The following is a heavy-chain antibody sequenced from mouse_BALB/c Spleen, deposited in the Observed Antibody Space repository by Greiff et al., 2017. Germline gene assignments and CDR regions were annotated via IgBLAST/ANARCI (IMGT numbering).Heavy chain of an antibody. CDR2: ILPGSGST. D-gene: IGHD1-2*01. V-gene: IGHV1-9*01. CDR1: GYAFSSYW. CDR3: ARGGLRLPLYYAMDY. Sequence: VQLQQSGAELVRPGSSVKISCKASGYAFSSYWIEWVKQRPGHGLEWIGEILPGSGSTNYNEKFKGKATFTADTSSNTAYMQLSSLTSEDSAVYYCARGGLRLPLYYAMDYWGQGTSVTVSS. J-gene: IGHJ4*01.